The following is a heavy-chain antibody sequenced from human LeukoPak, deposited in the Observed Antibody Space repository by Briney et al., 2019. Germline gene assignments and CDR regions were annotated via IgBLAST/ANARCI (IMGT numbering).Heavy chain of an antibody. Sequence: GGSLRLSCTASGFTFINHAMTWVRQAPGKGLEWVPSMSSGGTYIYYADSVRGRFTISRDNAKNSLYLVMNSLRAEDTATYYCARDRPTGASRVFVVQWGQGTLVTVS. J-gene: IGHJ4*02. CDR3: ARDRPTGASRVFVVQ. D-gene: IGHD2-15*01. CDR2: MSSGGTYI. V-gene: IGHV3-21*01. CDR1: GFTFINHA.